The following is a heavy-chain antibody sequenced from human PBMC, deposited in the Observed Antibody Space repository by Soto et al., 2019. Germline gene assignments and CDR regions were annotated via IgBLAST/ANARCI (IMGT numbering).Heavy chain of an antibody. CDR3: AKIPTGSGSSKFDY. D-gene: IGHD3-10*01. CDR2: ITGSGSYT. Sequence: GGSLRLSCAASGFTFRTDAMNWVRQAPGKGLEWISAITGSGSYTYYADSVRGRFSISRDNSQNTLYLQMNNLRGDDTAIYYCAKIPTGSGSSKFDYWGQGIQVTVSS. J-gene: IGHJ4*02. CDR1: GFTFRTDA. V-gene: IGHV3-23*01.